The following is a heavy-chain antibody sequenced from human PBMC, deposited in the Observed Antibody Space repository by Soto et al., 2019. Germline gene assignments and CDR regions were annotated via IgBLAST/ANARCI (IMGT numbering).Heavy chain of an antibody. CDR3: AKYRYCSGGNCYSSLPN. Sequence: GGSLRLSCAASGLTFSSNAMSWVRQAPGKGLEWVSGTSGSGGSTYYAASVKGRFTISRDNSKNTLYLQMNSLRAEDTAVYYCAKYRYCSGGNCYSSLPNWGQGTLVTVSS. V-gene: IGHV3-23*01. CDR1: GLTFSSNA. D-gene: IGHD2-15*01. J-gene: IGHJ4*02. CDR2: TSGSGGST.